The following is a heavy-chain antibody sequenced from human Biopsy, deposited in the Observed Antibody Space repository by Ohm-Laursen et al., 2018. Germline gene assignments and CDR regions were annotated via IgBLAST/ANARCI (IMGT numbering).Heavy chain of an antibody. J-gene: IGHJ3*01. CDR1: GFTFNAYW. CDR3: TCRYGDSPL. CDR2: IKSVGSWT. V-gene: IGHV3-74*01. D-gene: IGHD4-17*01. Sequence: SLRLSCAASGFTFNAYWMYWVRQVPGKGLVWVSHIKSVGSWTNYADSVKGRFTISRDNSKNTLSLQMNSLRAEDTAIYYCTCRYGDSPLWGQGTMVTVSS.